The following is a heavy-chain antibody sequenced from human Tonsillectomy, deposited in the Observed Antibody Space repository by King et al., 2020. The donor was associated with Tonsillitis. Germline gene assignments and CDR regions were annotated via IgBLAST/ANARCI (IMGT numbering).Heavy chain of an antibody. J-gene: IGHJ4*02. CDR2: IDPSDSYT. CDR1: GYSFTSYW. CDR3: AREGFSSEPGDYFDY. D-gene: IGHD6-19*01. V-gene: IGHV5-10-1*03. Sequence: EVQLVESGAEVKKPGESLRISCKGSGYSFTSYWISWVRQMPGKGLEWMGRIDPSDSYTNYSPSFQGHVTISADKSISTAYLQWSSLKASDTAMYYCAREGFSSEPGDYFDYWGQGTLVTVSS.